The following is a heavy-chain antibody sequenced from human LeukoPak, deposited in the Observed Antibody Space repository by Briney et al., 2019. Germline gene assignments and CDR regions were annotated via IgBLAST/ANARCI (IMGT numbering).Heavy chain of an antibody. Sequence: GGSLRLFCAASGFTFSNYALSWVRQAPGKGLEWVSDISGSGGSTYYADSVKGRFTISRDNSKNTMYLQMNSLRAEDTAVYYCAKRIQSAMAMGYWGQGTLVTVSS. V-gene: IGHV3-23*01. CDR2: ISGSGGST. CDR1: GFTFSNYA. CDR3: AKRIQSAMAMGY. D-gene: IGHD5-18*01. J-gene: IGHJ4*02.